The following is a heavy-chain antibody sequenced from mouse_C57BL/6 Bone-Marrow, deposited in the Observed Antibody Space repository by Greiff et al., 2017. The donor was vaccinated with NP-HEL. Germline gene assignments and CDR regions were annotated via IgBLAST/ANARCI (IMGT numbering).Heavy chain of an antibody. V-gene: IGHV14-2*01. J-gene: IGHJ1*03. D-gene: IGHD1-1*01. CDR2: FDPEDGET. Sequence: EVQLQQSGAELVKPGASVKLSCTASGFNIKDYYMHWVKQRTEQGLEWIGRFDPEDGETKYAPKFQGTATITADTSSNTAYLQLSSLTSEDTAVYYCALYYYGSSYGWYFDVWGTGTTVTVSS. CDR1: GFNIKDYY. CDR3: ALYYYGSSYGWYFDV.